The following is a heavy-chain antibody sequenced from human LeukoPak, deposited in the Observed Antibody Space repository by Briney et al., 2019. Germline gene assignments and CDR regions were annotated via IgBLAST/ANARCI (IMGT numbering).Heavy chain of an antibody. Sequence: SETLSLTCSVSGVSISSGAYYWSWLRQPPGKGLEWIGYIYQSGSTYYNPSLESRVTMSVDKSKNQFSLKLSSVTAADTAVYYCAREDSSGSLDYWGQGTLVTVSS. CDR3: AREDSSGSLDY. CDR1: GVSISSGAYY. J-gene: IGHJ4*02. CDR2: IYQSGST. V-gene: IGHV4-30-2*01. D-gene: IGHD3-22*01.